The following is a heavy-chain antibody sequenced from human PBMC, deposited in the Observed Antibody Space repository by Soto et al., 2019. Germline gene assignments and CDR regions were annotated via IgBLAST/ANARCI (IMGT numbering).Heavy chain of an antibody. CDR3: ARDRGGSSFDY. Sequence: GGPLRLPCAPSGFTFSSYSMNWVRQAPGKGLEWVSSISSSSSYIYYADSVKGRFTISRDNAKNSLYLQMNSLRAEDTAVYYCARDRGGSSFDYWGQGTLVTVSS. D-gene: IGHD6-6*01. CDR1: GFTFSSYS. J-gene: IGHJ4*02. V-gene: IGHV3-21*01. CDR2: ISSSSSYI.